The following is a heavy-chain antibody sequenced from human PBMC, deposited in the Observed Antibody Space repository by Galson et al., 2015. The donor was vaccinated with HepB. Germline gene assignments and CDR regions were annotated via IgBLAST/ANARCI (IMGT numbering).Heavy chain of an antibody. CDR2: IYYSGST. J-gene: IGHJ5*02. CDR3: AREDYYGSGRSDP. Sequence: SETLSLTCTVSGGSISGYYWSWIRQPPGKGLEWIGYIYYSGSTNYNPSLKSRVTISVDTSKNQFSLKLSSVTAADTAVYYCAREDYYGSGRSDPWGQGTLVTVSS. V-gene: IGHV4-59*01. CDR1: GGSISGYY. D-gene: IGHD3-10*01.